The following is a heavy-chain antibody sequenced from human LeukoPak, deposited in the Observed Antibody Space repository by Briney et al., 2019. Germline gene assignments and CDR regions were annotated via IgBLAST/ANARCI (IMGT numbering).Heavy chain of an antibody. V-gene: IGHV4-39*01. J-gene: IGHJ4*02. D-gene: IGHD5-18*01. CDR3: APTYSYTGGGYEY. CDR1: GGSISGSSYH. Sequence: SETLSLTCTVSGGSISGSSYHWGWIRQPPGKGLEWIGSINYRGHTYYNPSLERRVTISVDTSKNQFSLPVSSVTAADTALYYCAPTYSYTGGGYEYWGQGTLVTAFS. CDR2: INYRGHT.